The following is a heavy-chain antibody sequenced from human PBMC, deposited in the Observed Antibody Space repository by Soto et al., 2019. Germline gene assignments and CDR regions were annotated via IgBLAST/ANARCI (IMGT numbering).Heavy chain of an antibody. D-gene: IGHD6-6*01. V-gene: IGHV3-30*18. CDR3: AKGAALEDY. CDR2: ISYDGSNK. J-gene: IGHJ4*02. CDR1: GFTFSSYG. Sequence: QVQLVESGGGVVQPGRSLRLSCAASGFTFSSYGMHWVRQAPGKGLEWVAVISYDGSNKYYADSVKGRFTISRDNSKNTLYLQMNSLRAEDTAVYYCAKGAALEDYWGQGTLVTVSS.